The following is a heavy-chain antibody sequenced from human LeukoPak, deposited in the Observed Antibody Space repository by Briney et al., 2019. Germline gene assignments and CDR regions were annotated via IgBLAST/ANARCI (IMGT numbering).Heavy chain of an antibody. V-gene: IGHV3-23*01. CDR3: ARGYFDY. CDR1: RFIFSSYA. CDR2: ISGSGGST. J-gene: IGHJ4*02. Sequence: GGSLRLSCAAPRFIFSSYAMNWVRQAPGKGLEWVSSISGSGGSTYYADSVRGRFTFSRDNSKNTLYLQMNSLRAEDTAVYYCARGYFDYWGQGTLVTVSS.